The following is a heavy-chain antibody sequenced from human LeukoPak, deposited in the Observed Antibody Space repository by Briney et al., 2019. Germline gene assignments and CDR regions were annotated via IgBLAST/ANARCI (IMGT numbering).Heavy chain of an antibody. D-gene: IGHD2-21*02. J-gene: IGHJ4*02. CDR2: VHPNGGER. Sequence: ASVKVSCKASGYTFTSYDINWVRQAPGQGLEWMGWVHPNGGERKYAQNFEGRVTMTRDTSIGTAYLEMNSLRSDDTAIYYCAREGVTAAVDYWGLGTLVTVSS. CDR1: GYTFTSYD. V-gene: IGHV1-2*02. CDR3: AREGVTAAVDY.